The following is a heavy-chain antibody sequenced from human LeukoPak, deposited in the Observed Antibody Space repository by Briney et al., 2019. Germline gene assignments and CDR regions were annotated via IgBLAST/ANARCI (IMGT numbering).Heavy chain of an antibody. Sequence: GQSLRLSCIASGFTFSSYAMSWVRQAPGKGLEWVSGITGGGDTKHHADSVRGRFTIFRDNSKNTLFLQMNSLRVEDTALYFCARDKGSSGYYQLPIDYWGQGILVNVSS. CDR3: ARDKGSSGYYQLPIDY. CDR2: ITGGGDTK. V-gene: IGHV3-23*01. D-gene: IGHD3-22*01. CDR1: GFTFSSYA. J-gene: IGHJ4*02.